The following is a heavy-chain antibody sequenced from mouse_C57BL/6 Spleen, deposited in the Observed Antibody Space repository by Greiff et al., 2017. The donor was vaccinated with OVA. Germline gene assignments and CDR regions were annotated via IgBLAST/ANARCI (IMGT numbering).Heavy chain of an antibody. J-gene: IGHJ2*01. CDR1: GYSFTGYY. V-gene: IGHV1-42*01. CDR2: INPSTGGT. Sequence: VQLQQSGPELVKPGASMKISCKASGYSFTGYYMNWVKQSPEKSLEWIGEINPSTGGTTYNQKFKAKATLTVDKSSSTAYMQLKSLTSEDSAVYYCANLFLGNFDYWGQGTTLTVSS. CDR3: ANLFLGNFDY. D-gene: IGHD1-1*01.